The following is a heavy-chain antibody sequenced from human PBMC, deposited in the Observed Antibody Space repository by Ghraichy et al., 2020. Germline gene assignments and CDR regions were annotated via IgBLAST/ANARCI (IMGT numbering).Heavy chain of an antibody. V-gene: IGHV3-33*01. D-gene: IGHD2-21*02. Sequence: GESLNISCEASGFTFSAWGMQWVRQAPGKGLEWVAGIWYDGSNEYYTESVRGRFTISRDNSKNTLYLQMNSLRAEDTAVYYCARGTYGDQLNFDYWGQGTLVTVSS. CDR1: GFTFSAWG. CDR2: IWYDGSNE. CDR3: ARGTYGDQLNFDY. J-gene: IGHJ4*02.